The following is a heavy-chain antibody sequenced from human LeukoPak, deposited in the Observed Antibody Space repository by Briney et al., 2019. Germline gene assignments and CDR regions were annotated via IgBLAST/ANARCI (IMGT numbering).Heavy chain of an antibody. D-gene: IGHD5-18*01. Sequence: SETLSLTCAVYGGSFSGYYWSWIRQPPGKGLEWIGEINHSGSTNYNPSLKSRVTISVDTSKNQFSLKLSSVTAADTAVYYCARDGVTPYYYYGMDVWGQGTTVTVSS. J-gene: IGHJ6*02. CDR1: GGSFSGYY. CDR3: ARDGVTPYYYYGMDV. CDR2: INHSGST. V-gene: IGHV4-34*01.